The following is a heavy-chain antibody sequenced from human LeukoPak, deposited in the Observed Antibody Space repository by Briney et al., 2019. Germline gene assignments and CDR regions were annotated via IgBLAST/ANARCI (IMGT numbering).Heavy chain of an antibody. CDR1: GFTFSSSD. J-gene: IGHJ4*02. CDR3: AIDLGYIDY. CDR2: IWYDGSNK. V-gene: IGHV3-33*01. Sequence: PGRSLRLSCAASGFTFSSSDMHWVRQAPGKGLEWVAVIWYDGSNKYFADSVKGRFSISRDNTKYTLYLQMDSLRAEDTAIYYCAIDLGYIDYWGQGTLVTVSS.